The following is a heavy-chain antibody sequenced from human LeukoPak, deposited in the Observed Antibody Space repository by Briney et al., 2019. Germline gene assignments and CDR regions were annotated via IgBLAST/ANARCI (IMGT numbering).Heavy chain of an antibody. CDR3: ARGRRYLPRD. CDR1: GGSFSGYY. J-gene: IGHJ4*02. D-gene: IGHD3-9*01. V-gene: IGHV4-34*01. CDR2: INHSGST. Sequence: SETLSLTCAVYGGSFSGYYWSWIRQPPGKGLEWIGEINHSGSTNYNPSLKSRVTISVDTSKNQFSLKLSSVTAADTAVYYCARGRRYLPRDWGQGTLVTVSS.